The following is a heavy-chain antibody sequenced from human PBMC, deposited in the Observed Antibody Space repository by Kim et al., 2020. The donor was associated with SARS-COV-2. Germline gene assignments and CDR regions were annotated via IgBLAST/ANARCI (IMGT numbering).Heavy chain of an antibody. CDR1: GLIFSDHY. D-gene: IGHD5-12*01. CDR2: IKNKANRYTT. Sequence: GGSLRLSCVASGLIFSDHYMDWVRQAPGKGLEWVGRIKNKANRYTTEYAASVKGRFTVSRDDSRSSLYLQMNSLKSEDTAVYHCVHSGYASSWGQGTLVTVSS. J-gene: IGHJ5*02. CDR3: VHSGYASS. V-gene: IGHV3-72*01.